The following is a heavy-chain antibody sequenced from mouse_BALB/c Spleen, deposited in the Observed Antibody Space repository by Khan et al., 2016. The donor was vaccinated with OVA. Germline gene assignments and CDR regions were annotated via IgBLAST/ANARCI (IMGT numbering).Heavy chain of an antibody. V-gene: IGHV3-6*02. CDR2: ISYDGSN. J-gene: IGHJ1*01. CDR3: ARDYRPRYFDV. CDR1: GYSIPRGYY. Sequence: EVKLLESGPGLVKPSQSLSLTCSVTGYSIPRGYYWNWIRQFPGNKLEWMGYISYDGSNNYNPSLKNRISITRDTSKNQFFLKLNSVTTEDTATYYCARDYRPRYFDVWGAGTTVTVSS.